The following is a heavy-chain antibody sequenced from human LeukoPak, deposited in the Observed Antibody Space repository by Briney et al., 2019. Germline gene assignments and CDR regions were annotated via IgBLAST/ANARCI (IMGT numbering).Heavy chain of an antibody. Sequence: SETLSLTCAVYGGSFSGYYWSWIRQPPGKGLEWIGEINHSGSTNYNPSLKSRVTISVDMSKNQFSLKLSSVTAADTAVYYCARALRRGVVVTNWKVYFDYWGQGTLVTVSS. CDR3: ARALRRGVVVTNWKVYFDY. J-gene: IGHJ4*02. CDR1: GGSFSGYY. CDR2: INHSGST. V-gene: IGHV4-34*01. D-gene: IGHD3-22*01.